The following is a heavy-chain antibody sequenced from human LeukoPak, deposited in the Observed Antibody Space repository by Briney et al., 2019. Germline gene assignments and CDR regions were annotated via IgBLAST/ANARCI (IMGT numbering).Heavy chain of an antibody. CDR1: GCSISSHY. CDR2: IYYSGST. D-gene: IGHD3-3*01. CDR3: ARVLDFWSGSRYYYYYYMDV. Sequence: SETLSLTCTVSGCSISSHYWSWIRQPPGKGLEWIGYIYYSGSTNYNPSLKSRVTISVDTSKNQFSLKLSSVTAADTAVYYCARVLDFWSGSRYYYYYYMDVWGKGTTVTVSS. J-gene: IGHJ6*03. V-gene: IGHV4-59*11.